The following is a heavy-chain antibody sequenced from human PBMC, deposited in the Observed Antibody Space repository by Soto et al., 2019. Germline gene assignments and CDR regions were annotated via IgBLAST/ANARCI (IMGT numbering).Heavy chain of an antibody. CDR1: GGSISSGGYY. V-gene: IGHV4-31*03. Sequence: QVQLQESGPGLVKPSQTLSLTCTVSGGSISSGGYYWSWIRQHPGKGLEWIGYIYYSGSTYYNPSLRRRVTISVDTSKNQSSLQLSSVTAADTAVYYCARGGRRAPGVDVWGHGTTVTVSS. CDR3: ARGGRRAPGVDV. J-gene: IGHJ6*02. CDR2: IYYSGST.